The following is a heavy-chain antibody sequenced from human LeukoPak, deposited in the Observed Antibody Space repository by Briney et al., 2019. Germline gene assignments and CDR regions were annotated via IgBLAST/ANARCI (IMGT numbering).Heavy chain of an antibody. J-gene: IGHJ4*02. CDR3: ARENDYVWGPSLDY. Sequence: SETLSLTCTVSGGSISSYYWSCIRQPPGKGLEWIGYIYYSGSTNYNPSLKSRVTISVDTSKNQFSLKLSSVTAADTAVYYCARENDYVWGPSLDYWGQGTLVTVSS. CDR1: GGSISSYY. V-gene: IGHV4-59*01. D-gene: IGHD3-16*01. CDR2: IYYSGST.